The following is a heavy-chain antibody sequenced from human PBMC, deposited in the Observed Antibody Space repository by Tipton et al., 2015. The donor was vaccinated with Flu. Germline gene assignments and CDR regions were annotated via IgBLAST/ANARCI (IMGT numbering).Heavy chain of an antibody. CDR1: GFTFSNFA. CDR3: ARGYDILTDGGGYFDF. V-gene: IGHV3-33*08. Sequence: AVSGFTFSNFAMHWVRQAPGKGLEWVAGVWYDGTNEYYADSVKGRFTISRDNSKNTLYLQMNSLRAEDTAVYYCARGYDILTDGGGYFDFWGQGTLVTVSS. J-gene: IGHJ4*02. CDR2: VWYDGTNE. D-gene: IGHD3-9*01.